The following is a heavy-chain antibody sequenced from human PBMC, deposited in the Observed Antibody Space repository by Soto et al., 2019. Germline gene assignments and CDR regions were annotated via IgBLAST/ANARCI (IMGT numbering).Heavy chain of an antibody. J-gene: IGHJ4*02. Sequence: HPGGSLRLSCAASGFTFDSFAMTWVRQAPGKGLEWVSAISASGGSTYYADSVKGRFTISRDSSKNTLYLQMNSLRAEDTAVYYCARGAVTTDSWGQGNLVTVSS. D-gene: IGHD3-10*01. CDR3: ARGAVTTDS. V-gene: IGHV3-23*01. CDR2: ISASGGST. CDR1: GFTFDSFA.